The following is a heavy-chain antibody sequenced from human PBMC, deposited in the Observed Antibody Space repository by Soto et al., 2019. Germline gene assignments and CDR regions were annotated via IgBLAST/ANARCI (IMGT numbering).Heavy chain of an antibody. V-gene: IGHV1-8*01. CDR1: GYSFTTYD. CDR3: ARESEDLTSNFDY. CDR2: INPNNGNT. J-gene: IGHJ4*02. Sequence: ASVKVSCKASGYSFTTYDINWVRQATGQGLEWMGWINPNNGNTGYAQKFQGRVTLTRTTSISTAYMEMNSLSAEDTAVYYCARESEDLTSNFDYWGQGTLVTVSS.